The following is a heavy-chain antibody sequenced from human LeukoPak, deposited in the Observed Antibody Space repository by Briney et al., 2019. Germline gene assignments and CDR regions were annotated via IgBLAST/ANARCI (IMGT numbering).Heavy chain of an antibody. CDR2: IKEDGTEE. J-gene: IGHJ4*02. CDR1: EFAFSNYW. D-gene: IGHD3-3*01. CDR3: TTWGPWSHFDY. Sequence: SGGSLRLSCAASEFAFSNYWMSWVRQAPGKGLEWVANIKEDGTEENYVGSVKGRFTISRDNAKNSLYLQMNSLRAEDTAVYYCTTWGPWSHFDYWGQGTLVTVSS. V-gene: IGHV3-7*01.